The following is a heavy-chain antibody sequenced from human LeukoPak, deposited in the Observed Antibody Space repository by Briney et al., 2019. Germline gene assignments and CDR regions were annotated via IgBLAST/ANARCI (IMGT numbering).Heavy chain of an antibody. CDR1: GYTFTSYG. CDR2: ISAYNGNT. J-gene: IGHJ4*02. V-gene: IGHV1-18*01. CDR3: ARAPRWLQFSSYDY. Sequence: ASVKVSCKASGYTFTSYGISWVRQAPGQGLEWMGWISAYNGNTNYAQKLQSRVTKTTDTSTSTAYMELRSLRSDDTAVYYCARAPRWLQFSSYDYWGQGTLVTVSS. D-gene: IGHD5-24*01.